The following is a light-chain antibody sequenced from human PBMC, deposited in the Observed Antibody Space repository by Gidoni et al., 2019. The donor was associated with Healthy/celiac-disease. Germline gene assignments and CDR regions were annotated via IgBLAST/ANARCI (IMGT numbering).Light chain of an antibody. Sequence: IVLTQSPATLSLSPGERATLSCRASQSLSSYLAWYQQKPGQAPRLLIYDASNRATGIPARFSGSRSGTDFTLTISSLEPEDFAVYYCQQRSNWHPLTFGGGTKVEIK. CDR1: QSLSSY. J-gene: IGKJ4*01. CDR2: DAS. V-gene: IGKV3-11*01. CDR3: QQRSNWHPLT.